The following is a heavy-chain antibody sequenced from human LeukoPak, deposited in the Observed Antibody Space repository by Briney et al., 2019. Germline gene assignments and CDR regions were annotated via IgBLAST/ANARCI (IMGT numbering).Heavy chain of an antibody. Sequence: PGGSLRLSCAASGFTFSSYEMNWVRQAPGKGLEWVSYISSGGSTVYYADSVKGRFTISRDNAKNSLYLQMNSLRAEDTAVYYCARVIIVGATGIWGQGTMVTVSS. V-gene: IGHV3-48*03. CDR2: ISSGGSTV. J-gene: IGHJ3*02. CDR3: ARVIIVGATGI. D-gene: IGHD1-26*01. CDR1: GFTFSSYE.